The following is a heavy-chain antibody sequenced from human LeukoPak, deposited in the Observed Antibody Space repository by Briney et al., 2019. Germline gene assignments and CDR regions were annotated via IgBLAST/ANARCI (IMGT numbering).Heavy chain of an antibody. CDR2: GIALFGIT. J-gene: IGHJ6*04. CDR1: GVTFSSYA. V-gene: IGHV1-69*13. Sequence: SVKSSCKTSGVTFSSYAISWVRQGPGEGLVWMGGGIALFGITNYAQKFQGRVTITADESTSTAYMELSSLRSEDTAVYYCAIPETYYYGSGSYKRVYYYYGMDVWGKGTTVTVSS. D-gene: IGHD3-10*01. CDR3: AIPETYYYGSGSYKRVYYYYGMDV.